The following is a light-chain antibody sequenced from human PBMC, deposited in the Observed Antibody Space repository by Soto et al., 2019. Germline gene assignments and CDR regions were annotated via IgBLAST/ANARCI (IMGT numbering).Light chain of an antibody. V-gene: IGLV2-23*01. CDR1: SSNIGGYNV. CDR3: CSYVGATTYV. CDR2: EGI. Sequence: QSVLTQPASVSGSPGQSITISCSGTSSNIGGYNVVSWYQQHPGKAPKVIVYEGIKRPSGVSDRFSGSTSGSTASLTISGLQDEDEAEYYCCSYVGATTYVFGRGTKVTVL. J-gene: IGLJ1*01.